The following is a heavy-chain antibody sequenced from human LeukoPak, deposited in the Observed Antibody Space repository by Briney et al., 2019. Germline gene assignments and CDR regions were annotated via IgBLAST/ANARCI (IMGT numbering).Heavy chain of an antibody. V-gene: IGHV3-64D*06. CDR1: GSRFSRYA. D-gene: IGHD3-10*01. Sequence: DSAGGLVQPGGSQRLSWSASGSRFSRYAKHWVRQAPGKGLEYVSAISSNGGSTYYADSVQGRFTISRDNSRNTLHLQMSSLRVEDTAVYYCVKDSSSGSYFDYWGQGTLVTVSS. J-gene: IGHJ4*02. CDR3: VKDSSSGSYFDY. CDR2: ISSNGGST.